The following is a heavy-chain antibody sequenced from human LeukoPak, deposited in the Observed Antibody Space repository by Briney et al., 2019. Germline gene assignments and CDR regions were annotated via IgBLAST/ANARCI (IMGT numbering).Heavy chain of an antibody. CDR3: ARTKTGYSSGWSGDLDY. J-gene: IGHJ4*02. CDR1: GFTFSSYA. Sequence: GGSLRLSCAASGFTFSSYAMHWVRQAPGKGLEWVAVISYDGSNKYHADSVKGRFTISRDNSKNTLYVQMNSLRGEDTAVYYCARTKTGYSSGWSGDLDYWGQGTLVTVSS. V-gene: IGHV3-30*04. D-gene: IGHD6-19*01. CDR2: ISYDGSNK.